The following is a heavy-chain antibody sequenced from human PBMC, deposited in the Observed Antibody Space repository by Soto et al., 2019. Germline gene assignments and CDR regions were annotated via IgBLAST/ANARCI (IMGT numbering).Heavy chain of an antibody. D-gene: IGHD3-10*01. V-gene: IGHV3-23*01. CDR3: ARDFGVNYYYYGMDV. J-gene: IGHJ6*02. CDR1: GFTFSSYA. Sequence: EVQLLESGGGLVQPGGSLRLSCAASGFTFSSYAMSWVRQAPGKGLEWVSAISGSGGSTYYADSVKGRFTISRDNSKNTLYLQMNSLRAEDTAVYYCARDFGVNYYYYGMDVWGQGTTVTVSS. CDR2: ISGSGGST.